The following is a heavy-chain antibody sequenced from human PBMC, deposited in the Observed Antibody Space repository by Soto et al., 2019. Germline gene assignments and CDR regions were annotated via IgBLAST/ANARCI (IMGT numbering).Heavy chain of an antibody. J-gene: IGHJ5*02. Sequence: QVQLQESGPGLVKPSQTLSLTCTVSGGSISSGGYYWSWIRQHPGKGLEWIGYIYYSGSTYYNPSLKSRVTITVDTSKNMFSLKLSTVTAADTAVYYCARDLALDGVPGNWFDPWCQGTLVTVSS. CDR3: ARDLALDGVPGNWFDP. V-gene: IGHV4-31*03. D-gene: IGHD4-17*01. CDR2: IYYSGST. CDR1: GGSISSGGYY.